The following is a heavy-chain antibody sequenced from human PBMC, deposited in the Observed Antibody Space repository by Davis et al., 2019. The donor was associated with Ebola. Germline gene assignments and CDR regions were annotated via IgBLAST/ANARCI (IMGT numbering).Heavy chain of an antibody. J-gene: IGHJ6*02. CDR3: ARGTIAARYYYYGMDV. CDR2: ISSSNSYI. CDR1: GFTFSSYS. Sequence: GESLKISCAASGFTFSSYSMNWVRQAPGKGLEWVSSISSSNSYIYYADSVKGRFTISRDNAKNSLYLQMNSLRAEDTAVYYCARGTIAARYYYYGMDVWGQGTTVTVSS. D-gene: IGHD6-6*01. V-gene: IGHV3-21*01.